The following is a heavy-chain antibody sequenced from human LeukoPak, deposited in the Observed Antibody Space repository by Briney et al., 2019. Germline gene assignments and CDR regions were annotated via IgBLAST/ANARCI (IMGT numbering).Heavy chain of an antibody. J-gene: IGHJ4*02. CDR3: SRDRDWVMFDN. D-gene: IGHD2-21*01. V-gene: IGHV3-74*01. CDR1: GLSFSDYH. CDR2: ITNDGRDT. Sequence: AGGSLRLSCVASGLSFSDYHIHWVRQAPGKGLMWVSQITNDGRDTRYADSVKGRFTISKDNAKNTVYLQMNSLSDEDTAIYYCSRDRDWVMFDNWGQGTLVTVSS.